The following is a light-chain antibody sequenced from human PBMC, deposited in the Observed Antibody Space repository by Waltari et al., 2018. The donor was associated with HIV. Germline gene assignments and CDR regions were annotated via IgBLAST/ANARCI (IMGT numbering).Light chain of an antibody. Sequence: QSALTQPASVSGSPGQSITISCTGTSSDVGGYNYVSWYQQHPGKAPKLMIYGVSNRPSGVSNRFSGSTSRNTASLTISGLQAEDEADYYCSSYTSSSTLYVFGTGTKVTVL. J-gene: IGLJ1*01. V-gene: IGLV2-14*03. CDR2: GVS. CDR3: SSYTSSSTLYV. CDR1: SSDVGGYNY.